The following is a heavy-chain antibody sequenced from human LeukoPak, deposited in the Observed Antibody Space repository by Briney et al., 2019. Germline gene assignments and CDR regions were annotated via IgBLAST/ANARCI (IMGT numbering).Heavy chain of an antibody. CDR2: ISYSGST. CDR3: ARERAAAVDY. Sequence: SETLSLTCTVSGASISSGGYYWYWIRQHRGKGLEWIGYISYSGSTYYNPSLKSRVTISVDTSKNQFSLKLSSVTAADTAVYYCARERAAAVDYWGQGTLVTVSS. D-gene: IGHD6-13*01. V-gene: IGHV4-31*03. J-gene: IGHJ4*02. CDR1: GASISSGGYY.